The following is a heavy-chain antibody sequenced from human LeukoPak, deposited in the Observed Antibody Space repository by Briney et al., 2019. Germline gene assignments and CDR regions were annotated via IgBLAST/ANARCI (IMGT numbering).Heavy chain of an antibody. CDR1: GFTFSSYS. J-gene: IGHJ5*02. V-gene: IGHV3-21*01. CDR3: ARAGELWSAEET. D-gene: IGHD5-18*01. CDR2: ISSSSSYI. Sequence: GGSPRLSCAASGFTFSSYSMNWVRQAPGKGLEWVSSISSSSSYIYYADSVKGRFTISRDNAKNSLYLQMNSLRAEDTAVYYCARAGELWSAEETWGQGTLVTVSS.